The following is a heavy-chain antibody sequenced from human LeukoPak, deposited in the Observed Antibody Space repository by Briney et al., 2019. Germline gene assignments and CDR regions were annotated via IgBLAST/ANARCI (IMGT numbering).Heavy chain of an antibody. D-gene: IGHD1-26*01. CDR1: GGSISSYY. CDR3: ARDLANNWFDP. V-gene: IGHV4-59*01. Sequence: ETLSLTCTVSGGSISSYYWSWIRQPPGKGLEWIGYIYYSGSTNYNPSLKSRVTISVDTSKNQFSLKLSSVTAADTAVYYCARDLANNWFDPWGQGTLVTVSS. J-gene: IGHJ5*02. CDR2: IYYSGST.